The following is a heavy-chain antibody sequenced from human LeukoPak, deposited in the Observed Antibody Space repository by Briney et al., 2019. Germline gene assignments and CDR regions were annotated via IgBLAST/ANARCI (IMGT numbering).Heavy chain of an antibody. CDR1: GASLSGHY. V-gene: IGHV4-34*01. D-gene: IGHD3-10*01. J-gene: IGHJ5*02. CDR2: ISYSGNT. CDR3: ARAFGTTLLFFGESSGWFNP. Sequence: SETLSLTCGIDGASLSGHYWAWIRQPPGRGLEWIGEISYSGNTNYSPSLKSRVTMSVDMSKNQFSLNLTSVTAADTAVYYCARAFGTTLLFFGESSGWFNPWGQGTLVSVSS.